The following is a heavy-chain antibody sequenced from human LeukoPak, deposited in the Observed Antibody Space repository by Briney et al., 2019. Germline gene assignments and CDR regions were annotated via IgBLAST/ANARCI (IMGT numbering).Heavy chain of an antibody. V-gene: IGHV4-34*01. J-gene: IGHJ4*02. Sequence: PSETLSLTCAVSGVSFSGYYWSWIRQPPGKGLEWIGEINHSGSTNYNPSLKRRVTISVDTSKNQFSLRLSSVTASDTAVYYCARDPYDSSSYYYSYFDYWGQGTLVTVSS. D-gene: IGHD3-22*01. CDR1: GVSFSGYY. CDR3: ARDPYDSSSYYYSYFDY. CDR2: INHSGST.